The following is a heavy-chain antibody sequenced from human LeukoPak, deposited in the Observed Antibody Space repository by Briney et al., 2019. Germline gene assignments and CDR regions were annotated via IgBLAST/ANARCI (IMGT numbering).Heavy chain of an antibody. CDR2: IYYRGST. J-gene: IGHJ4*02. V-gene: IGHV4-39*07. Sequence: SETLSLTCTVSGGSISSSTYYWGWLRQPPGKGLEWIGNIYYRGSTYYTPSLKSRVTISVDTSKNQFSLKLSSVTAADTAVYYCARSQRSIAPQFDYWGQGTLVTVSS. CDR1: GGSISSSTYY. CDR3: ARSQRSIAPQFDY. D-gene: IGHD6-6*01.